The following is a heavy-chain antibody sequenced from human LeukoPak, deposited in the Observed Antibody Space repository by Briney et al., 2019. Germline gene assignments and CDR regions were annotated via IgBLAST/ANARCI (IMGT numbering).Heavy chain of an antibody. D-gene: IGHD5-18*01. V-gene: IGHV4-59*01. CDR3: ARGSAAMIIWLDY. CDR2: VYNSGST. Sequence: SETLSLTCTVSGGSISSYYCGWTRQPPGKGLEWIGYVYNSGSTNYNPSLKSRVTISVDTSKNQFSLKLSSVTAADTAMYYCARGSAAMIIWLDYRGQGTLVTVSS. J-gene: IGHJ4*02. CDR1: GGSISSYY.